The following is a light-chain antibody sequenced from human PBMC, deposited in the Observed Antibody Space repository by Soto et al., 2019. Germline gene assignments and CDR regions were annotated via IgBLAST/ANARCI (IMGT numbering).Light chain of an antibody. V-gene: IGLV2-14*01. CDR2: EVS. CDR3: SSYTSSSIDYV. Sequence: QSALTQPASVSGSPGQSTTISCTGTSSDVGGYNYVSWYQQHPGKAPKLMIYEVSNRPSGVSNRFSGSKSGNTASLTISGRQAEDEADYYCSSYTSSSIDYVFGTGTKVTVL. CDR1: SSDVGGYNY. J-gene: IGLJ1*01.